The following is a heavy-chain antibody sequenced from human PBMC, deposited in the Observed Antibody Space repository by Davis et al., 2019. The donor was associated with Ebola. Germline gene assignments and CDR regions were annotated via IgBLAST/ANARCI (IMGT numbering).Heavy chain of an antibody. V-gene: IGHV3-23*01. CDR2: ISGSGGST. D-gene: IGHD4-17*01. CDR1: GFTFSSYA. J-gene: IGHJ6*02. CDR3: AREYGDYRNSYYYYGMDV. Sequence: GESLKISCAASGFTFSSYAMSWVRQAPGKGLEWVSAISGSGGSTYYADSVKGRFTISRDNSKNTLYLQMNSLRAEDTAVYYCAREYGDYRNSYYYYGMDVWGQGTTVTVSS.